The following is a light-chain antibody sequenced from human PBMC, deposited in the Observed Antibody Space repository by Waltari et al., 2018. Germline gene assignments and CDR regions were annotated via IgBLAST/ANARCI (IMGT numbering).Light chain of an antibody. CDR3: CSYSRSSPWV. Sequence: QSALTQPASVSGSPGQSITISCTGTSRDVASFKLVSWVQQYPGKAPKLRIYEDTGRPPGVSSRCAGSKSGNTASLSISGLQAEDEADYHCCSYSRSSPWVFGGGTKLTVL. V-gene: IGLV2-23*01. CDR2: EDT. J-gene: IGLJ3*02. CDR1: SRDVASFKL.